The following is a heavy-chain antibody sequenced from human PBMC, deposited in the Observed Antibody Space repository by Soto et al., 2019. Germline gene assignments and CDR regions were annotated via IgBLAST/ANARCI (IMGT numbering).Heavy chain of an antibody. CDR3: VSDRGYGHASVPYS. D-gene: IGHD5-18*01. Sequence: QAHLVESGGGVVQPGRSLRLSCAASGFTFTSYGMHWVRQAPGTRLEWVAVISYDGGLQHYADSVKGRFTISRDNSKNMVLRQMNSLRAADTAVYYCVSDRGYGHASVPYSWGQGTLVSVSS. V-gene: IGHV3-30*03. CDR1: GFTFTSYG. J-gene: IGHJ4*02. CDR2: ISYDGGLQ.